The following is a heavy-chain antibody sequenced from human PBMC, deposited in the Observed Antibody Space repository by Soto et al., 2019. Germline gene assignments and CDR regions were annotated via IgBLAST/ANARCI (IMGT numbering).Heavy chain of an antibody. J-gene: IGHJ6*02. Sequence: GGSLRLSCAASGFTFSNAWMNWVRQAPGKGLEWVGRIKSKTDGGTTDYAAPVKGRFTISRDDSKNTLYLQMNSLKTEDTAVYYCTTDPTEEDYYYYGMDVWGQGTTVTVSS. CDR3: TTDPTEEDYYYYGMDV. CDR1: GFTFSNAW. D-gene: IGHD4-17*01. V-gene: IGHV3-15*07. CDR2: IKSKTDGGTT.